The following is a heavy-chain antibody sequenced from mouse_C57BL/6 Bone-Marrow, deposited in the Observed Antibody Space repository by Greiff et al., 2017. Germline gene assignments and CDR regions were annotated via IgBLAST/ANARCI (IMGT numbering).Heavy chain of an antibody. Sequence: QVQLQQSGAELVRPGSSVKLSCKASGYTFTSYWMDWVKQRPGQGLEWIGNIYPSDSETHYNQKFKDKATLTVDKSSSTAYMQLSSLTSEDSAVYYCARGPTARDAMDYWGQGTSVTVSS. V-gene: IGHV1-61*01. J-gene: IGHJ4*01. CDR1: GYTFTSYW. D-gene: IGHD3-2*01. CDR3: ARGPTARDAMDY. CDR2: IYPSDSET.